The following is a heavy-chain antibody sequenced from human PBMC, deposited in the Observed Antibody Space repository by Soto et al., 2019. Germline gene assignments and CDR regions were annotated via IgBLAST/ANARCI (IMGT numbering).Heavy chain of an antibody. Sequence: LSLTCAVSGSSIGSSYYWGWIRQPPGKGLEWIGTIHHGGSSFYNPSLKSRVTMSVDTSKNQFSLKLRSVTAADTAVYFCARDWGATTRGLRWFDPWGQGTLVTVSS. J-gene: IGHJ5*02. D-gene: IGHD3-16*01. CDR3: ARDWGATTRGLRWFDP. CDR2: IHHGGSS. V-gene: IGHV4-38-2*02. CDR1: GSSIGSSYY.